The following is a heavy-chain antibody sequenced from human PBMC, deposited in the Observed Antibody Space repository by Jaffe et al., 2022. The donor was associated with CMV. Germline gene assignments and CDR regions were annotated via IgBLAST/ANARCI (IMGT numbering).Heavy chain of an antibody. Sequence: QQEESGPRLVKPSETLSLTCDVSGGSIDSNEYNWGWIRRPPGKGLEWIGVISYNGNTYYSSSLQSRVTISVDASRRRFSLTLTYVTASDTALYFCVRERRLQVTGTLAWGPKITRTHGPFDQWGRGTLVTVSS. CDR1: GGSIDSNEYN. D-gene: IGHD2-21*02. CDR2: ISYNGNT. J-gene: IGHJ4*02. V-gene: IGHV4-39*07. CDR3: VRERRLQVTGTLAWGPKITRTHGPFDQ.